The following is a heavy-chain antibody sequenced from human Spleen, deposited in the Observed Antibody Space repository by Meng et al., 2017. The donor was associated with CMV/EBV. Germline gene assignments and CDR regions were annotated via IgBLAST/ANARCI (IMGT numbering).Heavy chain of an antibody. J-gene: IGHJ6*02. CDR2: IIPILNIQ. CDR1: GGTFSSFG. CDR3: ASGLIVVVPALGYGMDV. V-gene: IGHV1-69*10. Sequence: SVKVSCKASGGTFSSFGINWVRQAPGQGLEWLGGIIPILNIQNYAQKFQGRVTITADKSTSTAYMELSSLRSEDTAVYYCASGLIVVVPALGYGMDVWGQGTTVTVSS. D-gene: IGHD2-2*01.